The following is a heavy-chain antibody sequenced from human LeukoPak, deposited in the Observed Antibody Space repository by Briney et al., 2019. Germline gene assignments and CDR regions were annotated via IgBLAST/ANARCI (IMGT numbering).Heavy chain of an antibody. D-gene: IGHD5-18*01. Sequence: GRSLRLSCAASGFTFSSYGMHWVRQAPGKGLEWVAVIWYDGSNKYYADSVKGRFTISRDNSKNTLYLQMNSLRAEDTAVYYCAKARLPFDYWGQGTLVTVSS. CDR3: AKARLPFDY. CDR2: IWYDGSNK. V-gene: IGHV3-33*06. J-gene: IGHJ4*02. CDR1: GFTFSSYG.